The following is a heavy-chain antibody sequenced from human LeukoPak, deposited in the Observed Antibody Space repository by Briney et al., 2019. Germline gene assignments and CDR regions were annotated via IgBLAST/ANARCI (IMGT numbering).Heavy chain of an antibody. D-gene: IGHD4-23*01. CDR3: ARAVVLSPYYFDY. CDR1: GGTFSSYA. CDR2: IIPILGIA. J-gene: IGHJ4*02. Sequence: GASVKVSCKASGGTFSSYAISWVRQAPGQGLEWMGRIIPILGIANYAQKFQGRVTITADKSTSTAYMELSSLRSEDTAVYYCARAVVLSPYYFDYWGQGPLVIVSS. V-gene: IGHV1-69*04.